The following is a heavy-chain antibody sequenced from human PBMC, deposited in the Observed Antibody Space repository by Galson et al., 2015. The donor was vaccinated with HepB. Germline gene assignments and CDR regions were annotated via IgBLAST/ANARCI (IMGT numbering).Heavy chain of an antibody. CDR2: ISGSGGST. CDR1: GFTFSSYA. J-gene: IGHJ3*02. D-gene: IGHD6-19*01. CDR3: AKGQWLGDDAFDI. V-gene: IGHV3-23*01. Sequence: SLRLSCAASGFTFSSYAMSWVRQAPGKGLEWVSAISGSGGSTYYADSVKGRFTISRDNSKNTLYLQMNSLRAEDTAVYYCAKGQWLGDDAFDIWGQGTMVTVSS.